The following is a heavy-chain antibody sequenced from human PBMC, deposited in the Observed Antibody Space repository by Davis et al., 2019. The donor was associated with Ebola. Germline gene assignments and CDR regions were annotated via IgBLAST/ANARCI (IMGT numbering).Heavy chain of an antibody. V-gene: IGHV3-30-3*01. J-gene: IGHJ5*02. Sequence: LSLSCAASGFTFSRYAMHWVRQAPGKGLEWVAVISYDGSNKYYADSVKGRFTISRDNSKNTLYLQMNSLRAEDTAVYYCARNREVRGVRDWFDPWGQGTLVTVSS. D-gene: IGHD3-10*01. CDR2: ISYDGSNK. CDR3: ARNREVRGVRDWFDP. CDR1: GFTFSRYA.